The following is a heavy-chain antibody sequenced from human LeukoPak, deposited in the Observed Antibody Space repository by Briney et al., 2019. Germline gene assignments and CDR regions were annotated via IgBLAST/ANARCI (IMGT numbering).Heavy chain of an antibody. CDR2: IYYSGST. J-gene: IGHJ4*02. V-gene: IGHV4-31*03. CDR3: ARVREGDYYFDY. Sequence: SETLSLTCTVSGGSISSGGYYWSWIRQHPGKGLEWIGYIYYSGSTYYNPSLKSRVTISVDTSKNQFSLKLSSVTAADTAVYYCARVREGDYYFDYWGQGTLVTVSS. CDR1: GGSISSGGYY. D-gene: IGHD3-16*01.